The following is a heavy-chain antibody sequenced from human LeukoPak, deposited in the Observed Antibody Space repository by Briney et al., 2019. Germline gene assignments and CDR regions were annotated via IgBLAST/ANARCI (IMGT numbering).Heavy chain of an antibody. CDR1: GGSFSGYY. J-gene: IGHJ6*03. CDR3: ARAVREMATIRFMDV. V-gene: IGHV4-34*01. CDR2: IYYSGST. D-gene: IGHD5-24*01. Sequence: PSETLSLTCAVYGGSFSGYYWSWIRQPPGKGLEWIGYIYYSGSTNYNPSLKSRVTISVDTSKNQFSLKLSSVTAADTAVYYCARAVREMATIRFMDVWGKGTTVTVSS.